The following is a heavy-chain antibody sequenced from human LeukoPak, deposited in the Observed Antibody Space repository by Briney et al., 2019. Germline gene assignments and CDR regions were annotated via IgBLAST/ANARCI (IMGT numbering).Heavy chain of an antibody. V-gene: IGHV1-46*01. CDR3: ARGDLSYYYGSGSSFDY. Sequence: ASVKVSCKASGYTFTSYYMHWVRQPPGQALEWMGKINPSGGSKRYAQKFQGRVTMNRDVSTRTVYMELSRLRCGHTAVCHCARGDLSYYYGSGSSFDYWGQGTLVTVSS. CDR2: INPSGGSK. J-gene: IGHJ4*02. CDR1: GYTFTSYY. D-gene: IGHD3-10*01.